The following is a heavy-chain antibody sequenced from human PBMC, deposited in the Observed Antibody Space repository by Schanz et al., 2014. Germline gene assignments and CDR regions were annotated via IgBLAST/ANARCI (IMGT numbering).Heavy chain of an antibody. V-gene: IGHV3-30*19. Sequence: VRLVESGGGLVEPGGSLRLSCAASGFSFSSYGMHWVRQAPGKGLEWVTIISHDGSIQYGADSVKGRFTLSRDNSKNTMDLQMNSLRPEDTAVYYCGRDYSGGALDYWGQGTLVTVSS. CDR3: GRDYSGGALDY. CDR2: ISHDGSIQ. J-gene: IGHJ4*02. D-gene: IGHD6-19*01. CDR1: GFSFSSYG.